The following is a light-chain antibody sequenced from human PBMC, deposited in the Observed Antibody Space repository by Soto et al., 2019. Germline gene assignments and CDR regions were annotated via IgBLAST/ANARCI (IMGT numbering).Light chain of an antibody. CDR3: GTWDSGLSGFV. CDR2: ENA. V-gene: IGLV1-51*02. J-gene: IGLJ1*01. CDR1: NSNIGNSY. Sequence: QSGLTQPPSVSAAPGQKVTISCSGSNSNIGNSYVYWYQQFPGAAPKLLMYENAKRASGIPDRFSGSKSGAAATLAITGTQTGDEADYYCGTWDSGLSGFVFGTGTKVTVL.